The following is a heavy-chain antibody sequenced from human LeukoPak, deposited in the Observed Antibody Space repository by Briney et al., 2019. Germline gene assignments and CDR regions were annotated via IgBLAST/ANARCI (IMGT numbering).Heavy chain of an antibody. J-gene: IGHJ5*02. CDR2: ISAYNGNT. CDR1: GYTFTSYG. D-gene: IGHD5-24*01. V-gene: IGHV1-18*01. CDR3: ARDLVVVEDDYNVHWFDP. Sequence: GASVKVSCKASGYTFTSYGISWVRQAPGQGLEWMGWISAYNGNTNYAQKLQGRVTMTTDTSTSTAYMELRSLRSDDTAVYYCARDLVVVEDDYNVHWFDPWGQGTLVTVSS.